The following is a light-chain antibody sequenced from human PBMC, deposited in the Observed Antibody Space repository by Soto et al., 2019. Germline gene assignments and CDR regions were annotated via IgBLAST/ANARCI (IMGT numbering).Light chain of an antibody. Sequence: QSALAQPASVSGSPGQSITISCTGTSSDVGAYTLVSWYQQHPGKAPKIIIYDVTQRPSGVSNRFSGSKSGNTASLTISGLQAEEEADYYCCSYAGSPYVFGTGTKLNVL. CDR1: SSDVGAYTL. V-gene: IGLV2-23*02. CDR3: CSYAGSPYV. CDR2: DVT. J-gene: IGLJ1*01.